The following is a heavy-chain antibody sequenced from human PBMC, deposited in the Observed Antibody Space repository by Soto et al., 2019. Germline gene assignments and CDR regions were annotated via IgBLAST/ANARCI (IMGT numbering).Heavy chain of an antibody. CDR1: GFTFSSYG. V-gene: IGHV3-30*18. Sequence: QVQLVESGGGVVQPGRSLRLSCAASGFTFSSYGMHWVRQAPGKGLEWVAVISYDGSNKYYADSVKGRFTISRDNSKNTLYLQMNSLRAEDTVVYYCAKDKGIVGATPHYWGQGTLVTVSS. CDR2: ISYDGSNK. D-gene: IGHD1-26*01. CDR3: AKDKGIVGATPHY. J-gene: IGHJ4*02.